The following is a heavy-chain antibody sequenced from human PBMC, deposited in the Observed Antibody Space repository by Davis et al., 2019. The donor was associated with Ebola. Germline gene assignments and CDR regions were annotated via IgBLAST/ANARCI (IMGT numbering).Heavy chain of an antibody. CDR1: GFTFSNAW. CDR3: ATIAPYSSVTFDY. V-gene: IGHV3-30-3*01. CDR2: ISYDGSNK. Sequence: PGGSLRLSCAASGFTFSNAWMSWVRQAPGKGLEWVAVISYDGSNKYYADSVKGRFTISRDNSKNTLYLQMNSLRAEDTAVYYCATIAPYSSVTFDYWGQGTLVTVSS. J-gene: IGHJ4*02. D-gene: IGHD6-19*01.